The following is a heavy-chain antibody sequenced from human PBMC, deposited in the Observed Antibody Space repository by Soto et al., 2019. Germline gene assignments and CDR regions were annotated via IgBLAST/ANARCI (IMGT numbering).Heavy chain of an antibody. Sequence: QPVGSLRLSCAASGFIFSAYGIHWVRQAPGKGLEWVAIVWNDGINKYYADSVKGRFTISRDNFKNTVDLQMNSLRVEDTAVYYCARLAYSNFLGGLDSWGQGTLVTVSS. CDR1: GFIFSAYG. J-gene: IGHJ5*01. V-gene: IGHV3-33*01. CDR3: ARLAYSNFLGGLDS. D-gene: IGHD1-26*01. CDR2: VWNDGINK.